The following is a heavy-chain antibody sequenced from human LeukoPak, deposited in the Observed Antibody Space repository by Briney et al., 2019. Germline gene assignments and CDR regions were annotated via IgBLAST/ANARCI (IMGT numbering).Heavy chain of an antibody. CDR3: ARVGIAARRGDYNWFDP. Sequence: GASVKVSCKASGYTFTSYGISWVRQAPGQGLEWMGWINPNSGGTNYAQKFQGRVTMTRDTSISTAYMELSRLRSDDTAVYYCARVGIAARRGDYNWFDPWGQGTLVTVSS. CDR1: GYTFTSYG. D-gene: IGHD6-6*01. J-gene: IGHJ5*02. CDR2: INPNSGGT. V-gene: IGHV1-2*02.